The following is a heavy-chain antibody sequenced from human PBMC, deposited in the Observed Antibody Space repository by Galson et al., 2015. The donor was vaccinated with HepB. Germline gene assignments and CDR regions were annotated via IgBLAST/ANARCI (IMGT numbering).Heavy chain of an antibody. CDR3: ATGRGFLLRY. CDR1: GFTVSSDY. D-gene: IGHD3-22*01. V-gene: IGHV3-53*01. Sequence: SLRLSCAASGFTVSSDYVHWVRQAPGKGLGWVSVITTDGSTYYADSVKGRFTISRDSSKNTMSLQMNSLRADDTAVYYCATGRGFLLRYWGQGTLVTVSS. J-gene: IGHJ4*02. CDR2: ITTDGST.